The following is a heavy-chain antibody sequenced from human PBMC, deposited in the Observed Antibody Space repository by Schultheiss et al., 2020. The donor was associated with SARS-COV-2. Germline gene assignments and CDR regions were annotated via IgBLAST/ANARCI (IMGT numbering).Heavy chain of an antibody. CDR2: IYPGDSDT. CDR3: ARRRGLGYSHTKIKGDYYYDGMDV. Sequence: GGSLRLSCKGSGYSFTSYWIGWVRQLPGKGLEWMGIIYPGDSDTRYSPSFQGQVTISADKSISTAYLQWSSLKASDTAMYYCARRRGLGYSHTKIKGDYYYDGMDVWGQGTTVTVAS. V-gene: IGHV5-51*01. D-gene: IGHD2-15*01. CDR1: GYSFTSYW. J-gene: IGHJ6*01.